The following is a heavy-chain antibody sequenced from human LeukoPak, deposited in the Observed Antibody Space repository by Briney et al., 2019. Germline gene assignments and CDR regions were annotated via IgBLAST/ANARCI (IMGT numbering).Heavy chain of an antibody. CDR2: INHSGST. V-gene: IGHV4-34*01. Sequence: NPSETLSLTCAVYGGSFSGYYWSWIRQPPGKGLEWIGEINHSGSTNYNPSLKSRVTISVDTSKNRFSLKLSSVTAADTAVYYCARVKVRGQVGDWGQGTLVTVSS. CDR1: GGSFSGYY. D-gene: IGHD3-10*01. CDR3: ARVKVRGQVGD. J-gene: IGHJ4*02.